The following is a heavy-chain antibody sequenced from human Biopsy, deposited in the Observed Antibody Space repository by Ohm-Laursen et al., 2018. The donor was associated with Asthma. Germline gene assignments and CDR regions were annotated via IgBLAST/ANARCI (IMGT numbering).Heavy chain of an antibody. CDR1: GYSLTDLS. Sequence: SSVKVSCKFSGYSLTDLSMHWVRQAPGQGLEWLGGIMTVFGTTNYAQKFQGRVTITADESTSTAYMEVTSLRSEDTAIYYCARCQVGYSSGWSLLLKKIYYSGMDVWGQGAAVTVSS. CDR2: IMTVFGTT. CDR3: ARCQVGYSSGWSLLLKKIYYSGMDV. D-gene: IGHD6-19*01. J-gene: IGHJ6*02. V-gene: IGHV1-69*01.